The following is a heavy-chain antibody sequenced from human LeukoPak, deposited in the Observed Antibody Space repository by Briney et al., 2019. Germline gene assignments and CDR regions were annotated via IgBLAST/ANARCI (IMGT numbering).Heavy chain of an antibody. CDR2: IKQDGSEK. CDR3: ARDHYSSDIVVVPAASEGVFWFDP. V-gene: IGHV3-7*01. CDR1: GVTFSSYW. J-gene: IGHJ5*02. D-gene: IGHD2-2*01. Sequence: GGSLRLSCAAAGVTFSSYWMSWVRQAPGKGLEWVANIKQDGSEKYYVDSVKGRFTISRDNAKNSLYLQMNSLRAEDTAVYYCARDHYSSDIVVVPAASEGVFWFDPWGQGTLVTV.